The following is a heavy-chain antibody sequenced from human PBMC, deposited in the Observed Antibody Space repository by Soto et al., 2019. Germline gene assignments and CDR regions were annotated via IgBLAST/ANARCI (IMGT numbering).Heavy chain of an antibody. V-gene: IGHV4-39*01. J-gene: IGHJ2*01. CDR1: GGSISSSSYY. Sequence: SETLSLTCTVSGGSISSSSYYWGWIRQPPGKGLEWIGSIYYSGSTYYNPSLKSRVTISVDTSKNQFSLKLSSVTAADTAVYYCARQADYGDLYWYFDLWGRGTLVT. CDR3: ARQADYGDLYWYFDL. D-gene: IGHD4-17*01. CDR2: IYYSGST.